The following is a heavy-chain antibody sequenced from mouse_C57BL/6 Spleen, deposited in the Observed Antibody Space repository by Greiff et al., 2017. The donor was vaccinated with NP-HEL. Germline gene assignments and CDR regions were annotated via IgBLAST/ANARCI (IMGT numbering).Heavy chain of an antibody. V-gene: IGHV5-17*01. CDR3: ARRRDYAMDY. Sequence: EVHLVESGGGLVKPGGSLKLSCAASGFTFSDYGMHWVRQAPEQGLEWVAYISSGSSTIYYAATVKGRFTISRDNAKNTLFLQMTSLRSEDTAMYYCARRRDYAMDYWGQGTSVTVSS. J-gene: IGHJ4*01. CDR2: ISSGSSTI. CDR1: GFTFSDYG.